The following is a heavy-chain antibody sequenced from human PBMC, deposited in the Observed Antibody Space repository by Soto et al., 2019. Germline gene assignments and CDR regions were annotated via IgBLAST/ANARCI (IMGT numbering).Heavy chain of an antibody. CDR3: AKVMTEDSGVAIDN. J-gene: IGHJ4*02. Sequence: GGSLRLSCVGSGFTFSNFGIHWVRQAPGKGLEWLAVVSYDEVNKFYADSVRGRFTISRDNSKDTVYLQINSLRRDDTAMYFCAKVMTEDSGVAIDNCGQGT. V-gene: IGHV3-30*18. CDR2: VSYDEVNK. CDR1: GFTFSNFG. D-gene: IGHD6-25*01.